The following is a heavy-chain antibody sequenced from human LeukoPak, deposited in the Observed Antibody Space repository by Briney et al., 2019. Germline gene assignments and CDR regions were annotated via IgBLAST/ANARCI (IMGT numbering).Heavy chain of an antibody. V-gene: IGHV3-15*01. D-gene: IGHD3-10*01. CDR1: GFTFSDAW. J-gene: IGHJ4*02. CDR3: TSHAGLGEFYFDY. Sequence: PGGSLRLSCAASGFTFSDAWMSWVRQAPGKGLEWLGRIKSKADGETSDYAAPVKGRFTISRDDSKNTLYLHMNSLKTEDTAVYYCTSHAGLGEFYFDYWGQGTLVTVSS. CDR2: IKSKADGETS.